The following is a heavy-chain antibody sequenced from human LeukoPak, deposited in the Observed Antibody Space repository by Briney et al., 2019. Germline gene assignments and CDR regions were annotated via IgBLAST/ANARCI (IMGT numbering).Heavy chain of an antibody. D-gene: IGHD1-26*01. CDR2: IYYSGST. V-gene: IGHV4-59*12. Sequence: SETLSLTCTVSGGSISSYYWSWIRQPPGKGLEWIGSIYYSGSTYYNPSLKNRVTISVDTSKNQFSLKLSSVTAADTAVYYCARGGVGATVDYWGQGTLVTVSS. CDR1: GGSISSYY. CDR3: ARGGVGATVDY. J-gene: IGHJ4*02.